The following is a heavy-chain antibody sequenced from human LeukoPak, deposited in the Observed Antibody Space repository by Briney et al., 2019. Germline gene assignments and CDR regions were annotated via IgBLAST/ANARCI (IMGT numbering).Heavy chain of an antibody. V-gene: IGHV4-39*07. CDR1: GGSISSSSYY. CDR3: ARDLVSSGWPIDY. J-gene: IGHJ4*02. D-gene: IGHD6-19*01. CDR2: IYYSGST. Sequence: PSETLSLTCAVSGGSISSSSYYWGWIRQPPGKGLEWIGSIYYSGSTYYNPSLKSRVTISVDTSKNQFSLKLSSVTAADTAVYYCARDLVSSGWPIDYWGQGTLVTVSS.